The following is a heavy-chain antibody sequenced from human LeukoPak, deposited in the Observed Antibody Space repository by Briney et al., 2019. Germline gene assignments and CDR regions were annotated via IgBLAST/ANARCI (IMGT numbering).Heavy chain of an antibody. CDR3: ARDSSMLRGPLVIYYFDF. CDR1: AFTFSSYW. V-gene: IGHV3-7*03. J-gene: IGHJ4*02. CDR2: KKKDGSEK. Sequence: GGSLRLSCAASAFTFSSYWMSWVRQAPGKGLEWVANKKKDGSEKKYVESVKGRFTISRDNAKNTLYLQMNSLRVEDTAVYYCARDSSMLRGPLVIYYFDFWGQGTLVTVSS. D-gene: IGHD3-10*01.